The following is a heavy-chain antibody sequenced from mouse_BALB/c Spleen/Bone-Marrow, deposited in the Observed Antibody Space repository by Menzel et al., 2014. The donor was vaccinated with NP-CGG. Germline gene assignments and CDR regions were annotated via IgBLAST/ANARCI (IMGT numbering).Heavy chain of an antibody. CDR3: ARRGYGNYVGYAMDY. J-gene: IGHJ4*01. CDR1: GFTFSSYA. Sequence: EVQLVESGGGLVKPGGSLKLSCAASGFTFSSYAMSWVRQTPEKRLEWVATISSGGSYTYYPDSVKGRFTISRGNAKNTLYLQMSSLRSEDTAMYYCARRGYGNYVGYAMDYWGQGTSVTVSS. CDR2: ISSGGSYT. D-gene: IGHD2-10*02. V-gene: IGHV5-9-3*01.